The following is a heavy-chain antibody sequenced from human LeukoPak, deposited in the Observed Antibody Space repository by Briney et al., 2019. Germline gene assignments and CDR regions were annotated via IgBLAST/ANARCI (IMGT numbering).Heavy chain of an antibody. CDR1: GFTFSSYS. CDR3: ARDNTWNASMGDY. D-gene: IGHD1-20*01. J-gene: IGHJ4*02. CDR2: ISSSSSYI. Sequence: GGSLRLSCAASGFTFSSYSMNWVRQAPGKGLEWVSSISSSSSYIYYADSVKGRFTISRDNAKNSLYLQMNSLRAEDTALYYCARDNTWNASMGDYWGQGTLVTVSS. V-gene: IGHV3-21*01.